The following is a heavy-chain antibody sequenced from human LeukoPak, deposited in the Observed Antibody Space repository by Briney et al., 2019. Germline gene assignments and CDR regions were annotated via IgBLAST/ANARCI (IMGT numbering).Heavy chain of an antibody. D-gene: IGHD3-9*01. V-gene: IGHV3-23*01. CDR1: GFTFSNYA. CDR3: AKWGDFDILTGYYVSDF. CDR2: VTGSGGST. J-gene: IGHJ4*02. Sequence: GSLRLSCVASGFTFSNYAMSWVRQAPGKRLEGVSAVTGSGGSTYYADSVKGRFTISRDNSRNTLFLQMNSLRAEDTAIYYCAKWGDFDILTGYYVSDFWGQGTLVTVSS.